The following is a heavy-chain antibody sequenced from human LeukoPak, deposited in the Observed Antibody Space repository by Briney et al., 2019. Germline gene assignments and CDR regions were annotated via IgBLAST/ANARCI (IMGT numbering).Heavy chain of an antibody. Sequence: PGGSLRLSCAASGFTFSGYWMHWVRQAPGKGLVWVSRINSDGSSTSYADSVKGRFTISRDNAKNTLYLQMNSLRAEDTAVYYCARVAVSATGDAFDIWGQGTMVTVSS. D-gene: IGHD5-12*01. CDR1: GFTFSGYW. CDR2: INSDGSST. J-gene: IGHJ3*02. CDR3: ARVAVSATGDAFDI. V-gene: IGHV3-74*01.